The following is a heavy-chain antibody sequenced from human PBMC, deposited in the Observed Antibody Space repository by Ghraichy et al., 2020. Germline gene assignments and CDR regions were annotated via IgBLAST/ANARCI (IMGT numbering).Heavy chain of an antibody. V-gene: IGHV3-72*01. CDR2: SKDKTDSYAT. D-gene: IGHD1-14*01. CDR3: ATSFIPPPYQYYVDV. Sequence: GESLNISCAASGFTLSDHYMAWVRQAPGKGLEWVGRSKDKTDSYATDYAASVKGRFTISRDDSKNSLYLKMDSLKTEDTAVYYCATSFIPPPYQYYVDVWGKGTTVTVSS. J-gene: IGHJ6*03. CDR1: GFTLSDHY.